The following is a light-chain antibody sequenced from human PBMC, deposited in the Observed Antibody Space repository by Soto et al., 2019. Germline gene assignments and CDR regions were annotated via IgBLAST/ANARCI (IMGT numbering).Light chain of an antibody. Sequence: QSVLTQPPSVSGAPGQTVTISCTGSSCNIGAGYDVHWYQQLPGTAPKLLIHGNSNRPSGVPDRFSGSKSGTSASLAITGLQAEDEADYYCQSYDSSLSALFGGGTKLTVL. V-gene: IGLV1-40*01. J-gene: IGLJ3*02. CDR2: GNS. CDR1: SCNIGAGYD. CDR3: QSYDSSLSAL.